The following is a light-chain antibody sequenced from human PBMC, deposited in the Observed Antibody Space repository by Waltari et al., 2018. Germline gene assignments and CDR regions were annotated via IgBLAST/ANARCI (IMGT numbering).Light chain of an antibody. CDR1: QSINNR. Sequence: DIQVTQSPSTLSASVGDRVTITCRASQSINNRLAWYQQKPGKAPKFLIHRTPTLESGVPSRFSGSGSGTEFTLTISSLQPDDFATYYCQQYYSYPFTCGPGTKVDLQ. CDR2: RTP. CDR3: QQYYSYPFT. V-gene: IGKV1-5*03. J-gene: IGKJ3*01.